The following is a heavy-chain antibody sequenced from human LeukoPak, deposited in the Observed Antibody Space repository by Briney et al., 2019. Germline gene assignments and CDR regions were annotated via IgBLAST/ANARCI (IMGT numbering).Heavy chain of an antibody. D-gene: IGHD6-6*01. V-gene: IGHV1-46*01. CDR1: GYTFPSYF. CDR3: ARTAARRFDY. J-gene: IGHJ4*02. CDR2: INPTGGST. Sequence: ASVKVSCKASGYTFPSYFMHWVRQAPGQGLEWMGLINPTGGSTTYAQKFQGRVTMTRDTSTSTVYMELSSLRSDDTAVYYCARTAARRFDYWGQGTLVTVSS.